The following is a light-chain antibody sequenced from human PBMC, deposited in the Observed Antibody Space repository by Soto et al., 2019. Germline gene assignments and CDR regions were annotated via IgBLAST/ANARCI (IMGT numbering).Light chain of an antibody. V-gene: IGKV3-15*01. CDR3: QQYNNWPT. CDR2: GAS. CDR1: QSVSSSY. J-gene: IGKJ5*01. Sequence: EIVLTQSPGTLSLSPGERATLSCRASQSVSSSYLAWYQQKPGRAPRLLIDGASTRATGIPARFSGSGSGTEFTLTISSLQSEDFAVYYCQQYNNWPTFGQGTRLEIK.